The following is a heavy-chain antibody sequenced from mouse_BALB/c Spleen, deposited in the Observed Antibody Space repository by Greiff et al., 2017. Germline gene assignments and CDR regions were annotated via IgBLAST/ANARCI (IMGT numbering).Heavy chain of an antibody. CDR2: IDPANGNT. Sequence: EVKVEESGAELVKPGASVKLSCTASGFNIKDTYMHWVKQRPEQGLEWIGRIDPANGNTKYDPKFQGKATITADTSSNTAYLQLSSLTSEDTAVYYCARDGYNWYFDVWGAGTTVTVSS. V-gene: IGHV14-3*02. J-gene: IGHJ1*01. CDR3: ARDGYNWYFDV. D-gene: IGHD2-3*01. CDR1: GFNIKDTY.